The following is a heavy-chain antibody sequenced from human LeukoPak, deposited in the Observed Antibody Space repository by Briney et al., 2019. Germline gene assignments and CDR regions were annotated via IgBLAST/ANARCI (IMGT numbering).Heavy chain of an antibody. CDR1: GGSISSSSYY. D-gene: IGHD3-10*01. J-gene: IGHJ4*02. CDR3: ARMGGGGYNYDYFDY. V-gene: IGHV4-39*07. Sequence: SETLSLTCTVTGGSISSSSYYWGWIRQPPGKGLEWIGSIYYSGSTYYNPSLKSRVTISVDTSKNQFSLKLSSVTAADTAMYYCARMGGGGYNYDYFDYWGQGTLVTVSS. CDR2: IYYSGST.